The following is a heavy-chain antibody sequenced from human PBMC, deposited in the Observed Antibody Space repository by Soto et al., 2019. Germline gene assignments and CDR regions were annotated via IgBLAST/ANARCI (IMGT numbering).Heavy chain of an antibody. CDR1: GFSLNNNY. Sequence: GGSLRPSCAASGFSLNNNYMNWVRQAPGKGLEWVSIIYTGGSTYYADSVKGRFTISRDDFKNTLYLQMNSLRAEDTGVYYCAAPTYWGQGTLVTVSS. CDR3: AAPTY. CDR2: IYTGGST. J-gene: IGHJ4*01. V-gene: IGHV3-66*01.